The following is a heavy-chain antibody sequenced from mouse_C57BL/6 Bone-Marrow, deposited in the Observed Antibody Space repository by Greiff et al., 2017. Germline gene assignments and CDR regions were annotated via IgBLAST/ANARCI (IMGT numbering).Heavy chain of an antibody. CDR3: TGQWLLPFDY. Sequence: EVKLQESGGGLVQPGGSMKLSCVASGFTFSNYWMNWVRQSPEKGLEWVAQIRLKSDNYATHYAESVKGRFTISRDDSKSSVYLQMNNLRAEDTGIYYCTGQWLLPFDYWGQGTTLTVSS. V-gene: IGHV6-3*01. CDR1: GFTFSNYW. J-gene: IGHJ2*01. CDR2: IRLKSDNYAT. D-gene: IGHD2-3*01.